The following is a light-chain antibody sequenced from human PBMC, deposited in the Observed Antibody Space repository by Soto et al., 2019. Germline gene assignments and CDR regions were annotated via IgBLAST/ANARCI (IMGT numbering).Light chain of an antibody. V-gene: IGKV1-27*01. CDR2: AAS. Sequence: DIQMIQSPSSLSASVGDRITITYRASQGIRNSVAWYQQKPEKVLKLLIYAASSLHSGVPSRFSGSASGTDFTLTISSLQPEDVATYHCLSYTGAPGITFGPGTKVNI. CDR3: LSYTGAPGIT. J-gene: IGKJ3*01. CDR1: QGIRNS.